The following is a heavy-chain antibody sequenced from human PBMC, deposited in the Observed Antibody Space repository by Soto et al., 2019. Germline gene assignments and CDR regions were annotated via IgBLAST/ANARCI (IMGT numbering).Heavy chain of an antibody. V-gene: IGHV3-33*01. D-gene: IGHD2-15*01. J-gene: IGHJ6*02. Sequence: GGSLRLSXAASGFTFSSYGMHWVRQAPGKGLEWVAVIWYDGSNKYYADSVKGRFTISRDNSKNTLYLQMNSLRAEDTAVYDCARDRVVAATGIYYGMDVWGQGTTVTVSS. CDR2: IWYDGSNK. CDR3: ARDRVVAATGIYYGMDV. CDR1: GFTFSSYG.